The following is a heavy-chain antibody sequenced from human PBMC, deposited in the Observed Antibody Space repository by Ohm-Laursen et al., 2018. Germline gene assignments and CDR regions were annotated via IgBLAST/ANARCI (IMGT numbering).Heavy chain of an antibody. CDR3: ARDREYSSGLDAFDI. Sequence: SVKVSCKASGYTFTGYYMNWVRQAPGQGLEWMGWISAYNGNTNYAQKLQGRVTMTTDTSTSTAYMELRSLRSDDTAVYYCARDREYSSGLDAFDIWGQGTMVTVSS. J-gene: IGHJ3*02. V-gene: IGHV1-18*04. CDR2: ISAYNGNT. CDR1: GYTFTGYY. D-gene: IGHD6-19*01.